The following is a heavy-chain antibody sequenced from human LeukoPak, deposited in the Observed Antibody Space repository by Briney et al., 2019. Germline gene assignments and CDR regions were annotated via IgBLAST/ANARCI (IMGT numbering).Heavy chain of an antibody. D-gene: IGHD1-26*01. CDR2: IYYSGST. CDR1: GGSISSSSYY. CDR3: ARRGSYLRAVDY. V-gene: IGHV4-39*01. Sequence: PSETLSLTCTVSGGSISSSSYYWGWIRQPPGKGLEWIGSIYYSGSTYYNPSLKSRVTISVDTSKNQFSLKLSSVTAADTAVYYCARRGSYLRAVDYWGQGTLVTVSS. J-gene: IGHJ4*02.